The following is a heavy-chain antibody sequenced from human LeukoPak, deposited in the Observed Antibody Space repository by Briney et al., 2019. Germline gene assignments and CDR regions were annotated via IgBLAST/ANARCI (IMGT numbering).Heavy chain of an antibody. V-gene: IGHV3-64D*06. CDR2: ITSSGGST. CDR3: VKGDYSGYTFPAFDY. J-gene: IGHJ4*02. D-gene: IGHD5-12*01. CDR1: GFTFSYYA. Sequence: GGALRLSFSASGFTFSYYAMHWVRPAPGKGLEYVSGITSSGGSTYYTDSVKGRFTISRDNSNNTLYLQMSSLRAEDTAVYYCVKGDYSGYTFPAFDYWGQGTLVSVSS.